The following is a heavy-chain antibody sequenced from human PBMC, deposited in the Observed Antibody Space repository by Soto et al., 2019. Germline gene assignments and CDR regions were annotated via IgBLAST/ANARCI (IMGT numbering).Heavy chain of an antibody. CDR3: AGSFGSGYPAFDY. D-gene: IGHD3-10*01. J-gene: IGHJ4*02. Sequence: QVQLVQSGAEVKKPGSSVKVSCKASGDTFNFYTINWVRQAPGLGLEWMGRITPMLSVSNYAQKFRGRVRITAHKSTITAYMELSSLISEDTAMYYFAGSFGSGYPAFDYWGQGALVTVSS. V-gene: IGHV1-69*02. CDR1: GDTFNFYT. CDR2: ITPMLSVS.